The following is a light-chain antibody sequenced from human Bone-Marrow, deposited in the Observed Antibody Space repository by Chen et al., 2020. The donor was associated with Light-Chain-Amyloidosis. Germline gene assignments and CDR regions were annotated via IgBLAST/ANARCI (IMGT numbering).Light chain of an antibody. CDR3: QSADSSGTYEVI. Sequence: SYERTQPAAVSVAPGQTARITCSGDDLPTKYAYWYQHEPTQAPVLVIHRDTDRPSWISERFSGSSSGTTATLTISGVQAEDDADYHCQSADSSGTYEVIFGGGTKLTVL. J-gene: IGLJ2*01. CDR2: RDT. CDR1: DLPTKY. V-gene: IGLV3-25*03.